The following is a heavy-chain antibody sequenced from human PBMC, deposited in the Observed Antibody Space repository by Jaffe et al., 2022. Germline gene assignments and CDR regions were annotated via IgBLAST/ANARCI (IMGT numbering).Heavy chain of an antibody. D-gene: IGHD6-6*01. CDR2: IYYSGST. V-gene: IGHV4-39*01. CDR3: ARRQQLGEKFDY. CDR1: GGSISSSSYY. Sequence: QLQLQESGPGLVKPSETLSLTCTVSGGSISSSSYYWGWIRQPPGKGLEWIGSIYYSGSTYYNPSLKSRVTISVDTSKNQFSLKLSSVTAADTAVYYCARRQQLGEKFDYWGQGTLVTVSS. J-gene: IGHJ4*02.